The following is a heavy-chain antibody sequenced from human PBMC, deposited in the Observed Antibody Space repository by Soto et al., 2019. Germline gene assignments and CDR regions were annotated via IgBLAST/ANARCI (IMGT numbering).Heavy chain of an antibody. D-gene: IGHD5-18*01. V-gene: IGHV4-59*08. Sequence: QVQLQESGPGLVKPSETLSLTCTVSGGSISSYYWSWIRQPPGKGLEWIGYIYRGSTNYNPSLKSRVTTSVETSKNQFSLKLSSVTAADTAVYYCARQLWGLGNWFDPWGQGTLVTVSS. CDR3: ARQLWGLGNWFDP. CDR2: IYRGST. J-gene: IGHJ5*02. CDR1: GGSISSYY.